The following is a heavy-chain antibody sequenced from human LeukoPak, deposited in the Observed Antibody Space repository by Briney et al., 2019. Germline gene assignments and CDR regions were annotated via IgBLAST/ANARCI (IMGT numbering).Heavy chain of an antibody. CDR2: IYDSGST. J-gene: IGHJ3*02. Sequence: PSETLSLTCTVSGGSISTYYWSWIRQPPGKGLEWIGYIYDSGSTNYNPSLKSRVTISADTSKNQFFLKLSSVTAADTAVYYCAREKVDYGAFDIWGQGTMVTVSS. V-gene: IGHV4-59*01. D-gene: IGHD4-17*01. CDR3: AREKVDYGAFDI. CDR1: GGSISTYY.